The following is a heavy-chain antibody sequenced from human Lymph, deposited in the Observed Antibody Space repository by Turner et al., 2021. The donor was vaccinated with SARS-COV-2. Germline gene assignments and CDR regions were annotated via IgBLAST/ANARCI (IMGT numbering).Heavy chain of an antibody. V-gene: IGHV3-21*01. CDR1: GFTFSSYS. D-gene: IGHD3-10*01. Sequence: EVQLVEYGGSLVKPGGSLTLSCAASGFTFSSYSMNWVRQAPGKGLEWVSSISSRSSYIYYADSVKGRSTISRDNAKNSLYLKMNSLRADDTAVYYCAREKLGELFDYWGQGTLVTVSS. J-gene: IGHJ4*01. CDR3: AREKLGELFDY. CDR2: ISSRSSYI.